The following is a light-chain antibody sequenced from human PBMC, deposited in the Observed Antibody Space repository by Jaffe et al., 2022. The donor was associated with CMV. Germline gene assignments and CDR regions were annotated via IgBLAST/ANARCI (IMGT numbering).Light chain of an antibody. V-gene: IGKV3-15*01. Sequence: EIVMTQSPATLSVSPGERVTLSCRASESVSRNLAWHQQKPGQTPRLLIFAASTRATGVPARFSGSGSGTDYTLTISNLQPEDSAVYYCQQYNNWPPVTFGQGTRLEIK. CDR1: ESVSRN. CDR2: AAS. CDR3: QQYNNWPPVT. J-gene: IGKJ5*01.